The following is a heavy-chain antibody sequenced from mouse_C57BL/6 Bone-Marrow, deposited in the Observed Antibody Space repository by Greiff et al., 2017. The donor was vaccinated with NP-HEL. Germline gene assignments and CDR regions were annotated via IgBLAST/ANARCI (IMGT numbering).Heavy chain of an antibody. Sequence: EVKVVESGGGLVQPGGSLSLSCAASGFTFTDYYMSWVRQPPGKALEWLGFIRNKANGYTTEYSASVKGRFTISRDNSQSILYLQMNALGAEDSATYYCARGITTGYAMDYWGQGTSVTVSS. CDR3: ARGITTGYAMDY. V-gene: IGHV7-3*01. J-gene: IGHJ4*01. CDR2: IRNKANGYTT. D-gene: IGHD1-1*01. CDR1: GFTFTDYY.